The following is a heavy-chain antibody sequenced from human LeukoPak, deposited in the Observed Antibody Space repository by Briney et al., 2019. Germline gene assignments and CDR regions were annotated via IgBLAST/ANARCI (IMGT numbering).Heavy chain of an antibody. D-gene: IGHD5-24*01. V-gene: IGHV1-69*13. CDR1: VGTFSSYA. J-gene: IGHJ5*02. CDR3: ARARGVQLEVYWFDP. CDR2: IIPIFGTA. Sequence: SSVKVSCKASVGTFSSYAIRWVRQAPGQGLEWMGGIIPIFGTANYAQKFQGRVTITADESTSTAYMELSSLRSEDTAVYYCARARGVQLEVYWFDPWGQGTLVTVSS.